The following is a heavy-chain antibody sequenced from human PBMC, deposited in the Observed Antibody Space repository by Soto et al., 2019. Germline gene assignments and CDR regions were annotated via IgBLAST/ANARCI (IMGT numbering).Heavy chain of an antibody. CDR2: ISYDGSNK. CDR3: ARSSTEIIYDY. D-gene: IGHD3-10*01. V-gene: IGHV3-30-3*01. CDR1: GFTFSSYA. J-gene: IGHJ4*02. Sequence: QVQLVESGGGVVQPGRSLRLSCAASGFTFSSYAMHWVRQAPGKGLEWVAVISYDGSNKYYADSVKGRFPISRDNSKNTLYLQMNSLRAEDTAVYYCARSSTEIIYDYWGQGTLVTVSS.